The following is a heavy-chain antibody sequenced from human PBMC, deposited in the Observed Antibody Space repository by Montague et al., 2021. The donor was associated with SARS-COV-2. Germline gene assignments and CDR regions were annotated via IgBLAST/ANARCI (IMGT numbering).Heavy chain of an antibody. CDR3: ARGSQVGSWPPTDSGMDV. CDR1: GDSVSSNSAA. Sequence: CAISGDSVSSNSAAWKWIRQSPSRGLEWLGRTYYRSKWHNDYAESVKSRITINLDTSKNQISLQLNSVTPEDTAVYYCARGSQVGSWPPTDSGMDVWGQGTKVTVSS. D-gene: IGHD6-13*01. CDR2: TYYRSKWHN. V-gene: IGHV6-1*01. J-gene: IGHJ6*02.